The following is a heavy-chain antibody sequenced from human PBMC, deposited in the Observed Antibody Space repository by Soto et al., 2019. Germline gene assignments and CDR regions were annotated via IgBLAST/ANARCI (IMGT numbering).Heavy chain of an antibody. V-gene: IGHV4-39*01. D-gene: IGHD3-3*01. CDR2: IYYSGST. J-gene: IGHJ4*02. CDR3: AVFWSGYSNFDY. Sequence: PAESLSLTCTVSGGSVSSSSYYWGWIRQPPGKGLEWIGSIYYSGSTYYNPSLKSRVTISVDTSENQFSLKLSSVTAADTAVYYCAVFWSGYSNFDYWGQGTLVTVSS. CDR1: GGSVSSSSYY.